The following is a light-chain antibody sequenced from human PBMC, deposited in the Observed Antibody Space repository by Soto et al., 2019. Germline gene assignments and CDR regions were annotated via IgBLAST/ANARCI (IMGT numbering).Light chain of an antibody. J-gene: IGKJ4*01. CDR1: QTVRNNY. V-gene: IGKV3-20*01. CDR3: QQFSSYPLT. Sequence: ENVLTQSPATLSLSPGERDTLSCSPSQTVRNNYLAWYQQKPGQAPRLLIYDASSRATGIPDRFSGGGSGTDFTLTISRLEPEDFAVYYCQQFSSYPLTFGGGTKVDIK. CDR2: DAS.